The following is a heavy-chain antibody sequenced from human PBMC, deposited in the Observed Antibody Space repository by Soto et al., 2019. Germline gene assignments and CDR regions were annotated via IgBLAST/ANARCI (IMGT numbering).Heavy chain of an antibody. V-gene: IGHV4-39*01. Sequence: PSETLSLTCTVSGGSISSSSYYWGWIRQPPGKGLEWIGSIYYSGSTYYNPSLKSRVTISVDTSKNQFSLKLSSVTAADTAVYYCARRATIYIVGATGWDYWGQGTLVTVSS. D-gene: IGHD1-26*01. J-gene: IGHJ4*02. CDR3: ARRATIYIVGATGWDY. CDR1: GGSISSSSYY. CDR2: IYYSGST.